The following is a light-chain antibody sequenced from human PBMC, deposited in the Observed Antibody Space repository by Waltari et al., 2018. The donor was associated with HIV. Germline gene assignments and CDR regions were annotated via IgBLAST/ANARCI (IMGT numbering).Light chain of an antibody. CDR2: GVN. CDR1: PCDVSLLNV. V-gene: IGLV2-14*01. CDR3: TTYTAKDSLL. J-gene: IGLJ2*01. Sequence: SALTHTPSVSGSPGKLFPIPCTGAPCDVSLLNVLSCYQQHPGNAPHLIIFGVNSRPSGISSRFSASKSGDTASLTISGLQSGDEADYYCTTYTAKDSLLIGSGTKLTVL.